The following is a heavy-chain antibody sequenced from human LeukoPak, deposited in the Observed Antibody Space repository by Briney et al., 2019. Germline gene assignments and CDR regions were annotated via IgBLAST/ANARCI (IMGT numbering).Heavy chain of an antibody. Sequence: SETLSLTCTVSGGSVSSGSHYWSWIRQPAGKGLEWIGRISNSGSTNYNSSLKSRVTMSVDTSQNQCSLKLSSVTAADTAVYYCARLYYDRSGYRLDSWGQGTLVTVSS. V-gene: IGHV4-61*10. J-gene: IGHJ4*02. CDR1: GGSVSSGSHY. CDR3: ARLYYDRSGYRLDS. D-gene: IGHD3-22*01. CDR2: ISNSGST.